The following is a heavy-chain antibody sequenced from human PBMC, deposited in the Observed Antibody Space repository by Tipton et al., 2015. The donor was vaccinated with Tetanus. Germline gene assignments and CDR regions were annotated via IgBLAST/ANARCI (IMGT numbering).Heavy chain of an antibody. D-gene: IGHD4-17*01. CDR2: IYYSGSS. V-gene: IGHV4-39*01. Sequence: TLSLTCNVSGASMSSSSYYWDWIRQPPGKGLEWIGNIYYSGSSYYNPSLESRVTISLDTSKNRFSLKLTSVTAADAAVYYCARPSTTVTPRAFDVWGQGTMVTVSS. CDR3: ARPSTTVTPRAFDV. J-gene: IGHJ3*01. CDR1: GASMSSSSYY.